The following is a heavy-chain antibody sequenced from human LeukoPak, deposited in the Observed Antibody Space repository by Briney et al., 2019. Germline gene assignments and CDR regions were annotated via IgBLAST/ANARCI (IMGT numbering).Heavy chain of an antibody. CDR1: GGSISSSNW. CDR2: IYHSGST. D-gene: IGHD2-2*01. J-gene: IGHJ6*03. V-gene: IGHV4-4*02. Sequence: PSETLSLTCAVSGGSISSSNWWSWVRQPPGKGLEWIGEIYHSGSTNYNPSLKSRVTISVDTSKYQFSLKLSSVTAADTAVYYCASLRRCSSTSCYSHRDYSYYYMDVWGKGTTVTISS. CDR3: ASLRRCSSTSCYSHRDYSYYYMDV.